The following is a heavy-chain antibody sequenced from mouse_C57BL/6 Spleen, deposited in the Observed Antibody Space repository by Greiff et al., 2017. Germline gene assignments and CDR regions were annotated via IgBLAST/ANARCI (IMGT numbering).Heavy chain of an antibody. CDR1: GYTFTSYW. D-gene: IGHD2-3*01. CDR2: IYPSDSET. J-gene: IGHJ2*01. Sequence: QVQLQQPGAELVRPGSSVKLSCKASGYTFTSYWMYWVKQRPGQGLEWIGNIYPSDSETHYNQKFKDKATLTVDKSSSTAYMQLSSLTSEDSAVYYCARYGWLLPFDYWGQGTTLTVSA. V-gene: IGHV1-61*01. CDR3: ARYGWLLPFDY.